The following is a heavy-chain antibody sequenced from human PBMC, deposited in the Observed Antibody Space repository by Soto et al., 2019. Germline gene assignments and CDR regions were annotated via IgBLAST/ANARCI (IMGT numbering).Heavy chain of an antibody. Sequence: EVQLVESGGGLVQPGGSLRLSCAASGFTFSSYSMNWVRQAPGKGLEWVSYISSSSSTIYYADSVKGRFTISRDNAKNSLYLQMNSLRAEDTAVYYCARVHYDCWSGPSDYYYYMDVWGKGTTVTVSS. CDR1: GFTFSSYS. CDR2: ISSSSSTI. CDR3: ARVHYDCWSGPSDYYYYMDV. D-gene: IGHD3-3*01. V-gene: IGHV3-48*01. J-gene: IGHJ6*03.